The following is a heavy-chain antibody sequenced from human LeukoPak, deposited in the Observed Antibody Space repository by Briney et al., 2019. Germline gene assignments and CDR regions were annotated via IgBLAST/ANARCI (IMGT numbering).Heavy chain of an antibody. J-gene: IGHJ2*01. CDR3: ARDGYFDL. V-gene: IGHV1-18*03. CDR2: ISAHNGNT. CDR1: GYTFTTHG. Sequence: ASVKASRKASGYTFTTHGIAWVRQAPGQGHEWMGWISAHNGNTNYAQSLQGRVPMSTDTSTNTAYMELRSLRSDGIAVYYCARDGYFDLWGRGTLVTVSS.